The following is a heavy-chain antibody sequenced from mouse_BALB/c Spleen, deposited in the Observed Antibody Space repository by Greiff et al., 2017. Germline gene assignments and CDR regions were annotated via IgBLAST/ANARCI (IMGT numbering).Heavy chain of an antibody. CDR1: GFTFSSYA. CDR3: ARDEWLRRYWYFDV. D-gene: IGHD2-2*01. J-gene: IGHJ1*01. V-gene: IGHV5-6-5*01. Sequence: DVKLVESGGGLVKPGGSLKLSCAASGFTFSSYAMSWVRQTPEKRLEWVASISSGGSTYYPDSVKGRFTISRDNARNILYLQMSSLRSEDTAMYYCARDEWLRRYWYFDVWGAGTTVTVSS. CDR2: ISSGGST.